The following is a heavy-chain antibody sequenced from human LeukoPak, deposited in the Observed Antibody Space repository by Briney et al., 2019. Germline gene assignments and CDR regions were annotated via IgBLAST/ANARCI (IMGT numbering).Heavy chain of an antibody. CDR2: IWYDGSNK. CDR1: GFTFSSYG. CDR3: AKAYSSGWKGYFQH. Sequence: GGSLRLSCAASGFTFSSYGMHWVRQAPAKGLGWVAVIWYDGSNKYYADSVKGRFTISRDNSKNTLYLQMNSLRAEDTAVYYCAKAYSSGWKGYFQHWGQGTLVTVSS. J-gene: IGHJ1*01. D-gene: IGHD6-19*01. V-gene: IGHV3-33*06.